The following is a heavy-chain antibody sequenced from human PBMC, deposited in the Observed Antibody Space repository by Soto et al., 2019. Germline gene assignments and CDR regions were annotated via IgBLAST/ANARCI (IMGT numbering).Heavy chain of an antibody. CDR3: ATHWDDFWSGYLNNWFDP. J-gene: IGHJ5*02. V-gene: IGHV3-23*01. Sequence: GGSLRLSCAASGFTFSSYAMSWVRQAPGKGLEWVSAISGSGGSTYYADAVKGRFTISRDNSKNTLYLQMNSLRAEDTAVYYCATHWDDFWSGYLNNWFDPWGQGTLVTVSS. CDR2: ISGSGGST. D-gene: IGHD3-3*01. CDR1: GFTFSSYA.